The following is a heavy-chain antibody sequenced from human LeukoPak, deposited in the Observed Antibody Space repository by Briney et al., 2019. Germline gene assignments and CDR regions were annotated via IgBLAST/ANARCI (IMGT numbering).Heavy chain of an antibody. CDR3: ARLSRGSSAGFDY. D-gene: IGHD6-6*01. CDR1: GGSISNYY. CDR2: IYYSGSS. V-gene: IGHV4-59*01. J-gene: IGHJ4*02. Sequence: SETLPLTCAVSGGSISNYYWNWIRQPPGKGLEWLGYIYYSGSSNYNPSLKSRVTISVDTSKNQFSLKVNSVTAADTAVYFCARLSRGSSAGFDYWGQGILVTVSS.